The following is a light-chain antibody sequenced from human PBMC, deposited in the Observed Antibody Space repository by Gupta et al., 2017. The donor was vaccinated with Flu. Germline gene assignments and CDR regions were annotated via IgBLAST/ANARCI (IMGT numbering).Light chain of an antibody. J-gene: IGLJ3*02. CDR3: YSTDTSGNHRV. CDR1: AVPKNY. Sequence: GPTARITGAGDAVPKNYAYWYQQTAGQAPVLIIYEDRKRPSGIPERFSGSSSGTMATLTISGAQVEDEADYYCYSTDTSGNHRVFGGGTNLTGL. V-gene: IGLV3-10*01. CDR2: EDR.